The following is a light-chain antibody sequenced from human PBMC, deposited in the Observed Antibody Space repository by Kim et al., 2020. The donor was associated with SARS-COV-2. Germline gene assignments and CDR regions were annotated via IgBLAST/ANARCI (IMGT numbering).Light chain of an antibody. J-gene: IGKJ3*01. Sequence: DIQMTQSPSSLSASVGDRVTITCRTSQSISSHLNWYHQKPGRAPKLLIYAASTLQGGVPSRFSGSGSETDFTLTISSLQPEDFATYFCQQSYITPFTFVPGTKVDIK. CDR1: QSISSH. V-gene: IGKV1-39*01. CDR2: AAS. CDR3: QQSYITPFT.